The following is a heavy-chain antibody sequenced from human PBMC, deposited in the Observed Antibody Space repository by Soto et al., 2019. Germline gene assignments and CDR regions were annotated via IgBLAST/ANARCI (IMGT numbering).Heavy chain of an antibody. V-gene: IGHV3-30-3*01. CDR1: GFTFSSYA. CDR3: ARALINPDARLFYYDFWSGHPSTGYGMDV. Sequence: QVQLVESGGGVVQPGRSLRLSCAASGFTFSSYAMHWVRQAPGKGLEWVAVISYDGSNKYYADSVKGRFTISRDNSKNTLYLQMNSLRAEDTAVYYCARALINPDARLFYYDFWSGHPSTGYGMDVWGQGTTVTVSS. CDR2: ISYDGSNK. J-gene: IGHJ6*02. D-gene: IGHD3-3*01.